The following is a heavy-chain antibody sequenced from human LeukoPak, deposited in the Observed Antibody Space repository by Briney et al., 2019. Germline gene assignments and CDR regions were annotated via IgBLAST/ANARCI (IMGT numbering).Heavy chain of an antibody. CDR2: IIPIFGTA. CDR1: GGTFSSYA. CDR3: ASAPRYSSSWPNNWFDP. D-gene: IGHD6-13*01. Sequence: SVKVSCKASGGTFSSYAISWVRQAPGQGLEWMGGIIPIFGTANYAQKFQGRVTITADKSTSTAYMELSSLRSEDTAVYFCASAPRYSSSWPNNWFDPWGQGTLVTVSS. V-gene: IGHV1-69*06. J-gene: IGHJ5*02.